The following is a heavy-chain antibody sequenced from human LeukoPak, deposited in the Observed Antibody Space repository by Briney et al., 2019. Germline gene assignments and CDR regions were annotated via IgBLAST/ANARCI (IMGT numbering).Heavy chain of an antibody. J-gene: IGHJ4*02. D-gene: IGHD3-10*01. Sequence: ASVKVSCKASGYTFTSYYMHWVRQAPGQGLERMGIINPSGGSTSYAQKFQGRVTMTRDTSTSTVYMELSSLRSEDTAVYYCARDREDRYYYGSGRLFDYWGQGTLVTVSS. V-gene: IGHV1-46*01. CDR1: GYTFTSYY. CDR2: INPSGGST. CDR3: ARDREDRYYYGSGRLFDY.